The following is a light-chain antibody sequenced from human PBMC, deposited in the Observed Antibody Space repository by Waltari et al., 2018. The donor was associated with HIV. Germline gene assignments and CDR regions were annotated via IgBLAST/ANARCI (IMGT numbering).Light chain of an antibody. CDR2: KVS. V-gene: IGKV2-30*01. J-gene: IGKJ2*01. CDR3: MQASLWPYT. Sequence: EVVLTQSPLSLPVTLGQPASTSCRSSLSPIYSDGNTYLSWFQQRPGQSPRRLIYKVSNRDSGVPDRFSGSGSGTDFTLEISRVEAEDVGVYYCMQASLWPYTFGQGTRLEIK. CDR1: LSPIYSDGNTY.